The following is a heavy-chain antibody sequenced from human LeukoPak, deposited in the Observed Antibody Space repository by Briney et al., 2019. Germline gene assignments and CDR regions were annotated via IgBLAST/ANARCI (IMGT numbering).Heavy chain of an antibody. Sequence: TSETLSLTCTASGGSISSYYWSWIRQPAGKGLEWIGRIYTSGSTNYNPSLKSRVTMSVDTSKNQFSLKLSSVTAADTAVYYCARDGYYDSSGYYLRAFDIWGQGTMVTVSS. CDR1: GGSISSYY. J-gene: IGHJ3*02. CDR2: IYTSGST. D-gene: IGHD3-22*01. CDR3: ARDGYYDSSGYYLRAFDI. V-gene: IGHV4-4*07.